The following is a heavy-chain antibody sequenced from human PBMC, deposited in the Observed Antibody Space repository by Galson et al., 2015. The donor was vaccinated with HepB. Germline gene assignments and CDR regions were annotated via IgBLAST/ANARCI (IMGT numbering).Heavy chain of an antibody. CDR1: EFTVSYNY. J-gene: IGHJ4*02. CDR3: ARDLDGDYYFDC. CDR2: IYSDNRT. Sequence: SLRLSCAASEFTVSYNYIYWVRQAPGKGLDWVSLIYSDNRTYYADSVKGRFTISRDSSNTTLYLQMNSLRTEDTAVYYCARDLDGDYYFDCWGQGTLVTVSS. D-gene: IGHD4-17*01. V-gene: IGHV3-66*02.